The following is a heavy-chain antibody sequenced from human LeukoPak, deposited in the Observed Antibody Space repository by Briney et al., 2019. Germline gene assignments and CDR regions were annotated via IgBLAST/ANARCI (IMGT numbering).Heavy chain of an antibody. D-gene: IGHD2-2*01. V-gene: IGHV1-69*05. CDR1: GGTFSSYA. CDR2: IIPIFGTA. Sequence: SVKVSCKASGGTFSSYAISWVRQAPGQGLEWMGRIIPIFGTANYAQKFQGRVTITTDASTSTAYMELSSLRSEDTAVYNCARSKVHGCSSTSCRAYHDAFDIWGQGTMVTVSS. CDR3: ARSKVHGCSSTSCRAYHDAFDI. J-gene: IGHJ3*02.